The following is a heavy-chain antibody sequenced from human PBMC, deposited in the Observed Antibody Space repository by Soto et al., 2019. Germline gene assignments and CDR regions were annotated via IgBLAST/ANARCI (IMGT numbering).Heavy chain of an antibody. D-gene: IGHD3-3*01. J-gene: IGHJ6*03. CDR2: INHSGST. CDR1: GGSISSYY. V-gene: IGHV4-59*08. Sequence: SETLSLTCTVSGGSISSYYWSWIRQPPGKGLEWIGEINHSGSTNYNPSHKSRVTISVDTSKNQFSLKLSSVTAADTAVYYCARHAADYDFWSGVPYYYMDVWGKGTTVTVSS. CDR3: ARHAADYDFWSGVPYYYMDV.